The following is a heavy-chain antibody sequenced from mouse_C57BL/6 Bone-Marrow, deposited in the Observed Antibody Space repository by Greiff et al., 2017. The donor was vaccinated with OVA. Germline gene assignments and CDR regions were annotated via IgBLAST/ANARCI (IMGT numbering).Heavy chain of an antibody. CDR3: ARDGVLWYPYFDV. J-gene: IGHJ1*03. Sequence: VQLQQSGPGLVKPSQSLSLTCSVTGYSITSGYYWNWIRQFPGNKLEWMGYISYDGSNNYNPSLKNRISITRDTSKNQFFLKLNSVTTEDTATYYCARDGVLWYPYFDVWGTGTTVTVSS. CDR1: GYSITSGYY. CDR2: ISYDGSN. D-gene: IGHD2-1*01. V-gene: IGHV3-6*01.